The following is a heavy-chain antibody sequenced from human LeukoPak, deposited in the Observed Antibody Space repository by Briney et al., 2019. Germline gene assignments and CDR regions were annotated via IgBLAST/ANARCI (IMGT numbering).Heavy chain of an antibody. CDR3: ASLYYYGSGSYTRRPYFDY. J-gene: IGHJ4*02. D-gene: IGHD3-10*01. CDR1: GGSFSGYY. Sequence: PSETLSLTCAVYGGSFSGYYWSWIRQPPGKGLEWIGEINHSGSTNYNPSLKSRVTISVDTSKNQFSLKLSSVTAADTAVYYCASLYYYGSGSYTRRPYFDYWGQETLVTVSS. V-gene: IGHV4-34*01. CDR2: INHSGST.